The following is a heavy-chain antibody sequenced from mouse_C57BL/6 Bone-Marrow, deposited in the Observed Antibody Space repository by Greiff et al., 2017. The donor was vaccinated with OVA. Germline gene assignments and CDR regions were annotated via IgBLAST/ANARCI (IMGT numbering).Heavy chain of an antibody. V-gene: IGHV8-12*01. CDR3: VLSDEGYFDD. Sequence: QVTLQESGPGILQSSPSLSLSCSFSGFSLSTSGMDLSWIRQPSGKGLEWLAHIYWDDTKRYNPFLKSRPPTLKETSRIQVCLKITRVDAADTATDYCVLSDEGYFDDWGTGTTVTVSS. CDR2: IYWDDTK. J-gene: IGHJ1*03. CDR1: GFSLSTSGMD.